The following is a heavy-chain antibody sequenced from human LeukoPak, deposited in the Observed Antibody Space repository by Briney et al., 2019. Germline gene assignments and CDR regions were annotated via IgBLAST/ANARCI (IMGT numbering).Heavy chain of an antibody. Sequence: GGSLRLSCAVSGFTFDDYAMHWVRQAPGKGLDWVSGISWNSGSIGYADSVKGRFTISRDNAQNSLYLQMNSLRAEDTALYYCAKDMSGYYGSGSYYNNWGQGTLVTVSS. CDR2: ISWNSGSI. V-gene: IGHV3-9*01. CDR1: GFTFDDYA. J-gene: IGHJ4*02. D-gene: IGHD3-10*01. CDR3: AKDMSGYYGSGSYYNN.